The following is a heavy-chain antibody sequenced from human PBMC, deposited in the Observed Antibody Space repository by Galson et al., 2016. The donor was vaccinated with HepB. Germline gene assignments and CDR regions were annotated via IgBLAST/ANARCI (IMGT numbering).Heavy chain of an antibody. CDR2: INPGSGNT. J-gene: IGHJ5*02. CDR3: ARGITVEPSANWFDR. D-gene: IGHD4-11*01. CDR1: GYTFIDYD. Sequence: SVKVSCKASGYTFIDYDMHWLRQSPGQRLEWMGWINPGSGNTKYPHNFQGRVPITRDTAASTAYMELSSLRSEDSAVYYCARGITVEPSANWFDRRGQGALVTVSS. V-gene: IGHV1-3*01.